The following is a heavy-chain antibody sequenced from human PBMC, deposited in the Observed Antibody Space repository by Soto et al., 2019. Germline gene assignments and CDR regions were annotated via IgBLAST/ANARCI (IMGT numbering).Heavy chain of an antibody. V-gene: IGHV3-74*01. CDR2: INSDGNSA. D-gene: IGHD6-13*01. CDR3: ARRRPDSSSWSFDY. J-gene: IGHJ4*02. CDR1: EFTLAKYW. Sequence: GGSLRLSCAAFEFTLAKYWIHWVRQAPGKGLVWVSRINSDGNSASYADSVKGRFTISRDNAENTLYLQMHNLRAEDTAVYYCARRRPDSSSWSFDYWGQGTLVTVSS.